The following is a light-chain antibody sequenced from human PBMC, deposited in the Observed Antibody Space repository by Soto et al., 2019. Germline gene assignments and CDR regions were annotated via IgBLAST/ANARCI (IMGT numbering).Light chain of an antibody. CDR1: QGIRDE. Sequence: AIQMTQSPSSLSASVGDRVTITCRASQGIRDELGWYQQKAGKAPNLLISAASRLQSGVPSRFSVRGSGKDFTLTISSLQPEDFATYYCLQDYDYPRTFGQGTKVDIK. V-gene: IGKV1-6*01. CDR2: AAS. J-gene: IGKJ1*01. CDR3: LQDYDYPRT.